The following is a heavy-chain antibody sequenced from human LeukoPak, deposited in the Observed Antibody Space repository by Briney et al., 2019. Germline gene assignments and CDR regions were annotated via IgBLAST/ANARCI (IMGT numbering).Heavy chain of an antibody. D-gene: IGHD2-15*01. V-gene: IGHV4-59*08. J-gene: IGHJ4*02. CDR2: IYYSGST. CDR1: GGSISSYY. CDR3: ASKVAYCSGGSCYGYFDY. Sequence: PSETLSLTCTVSGGSISSYYWSWIRQPPGKGLEWIGYIYYSGSTNYNPSLKSRATISVDTSKNQFSLKLSSVTAADTAMYYCASKVAYCSGGSCYGYFDYWGQGTLVTVSS.